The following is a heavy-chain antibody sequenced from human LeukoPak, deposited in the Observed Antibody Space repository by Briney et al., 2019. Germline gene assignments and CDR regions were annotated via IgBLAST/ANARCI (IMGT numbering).Heavy chain of an antibody. CDR2: IYYSGGT. V-gene: IGHV4-31*03. J-gene: IGHJ1*01. CDR1: GGSISSGGYY. CDR3: ARAGQGSYAEYFQH. D-gene: IGHD1-26*01. Sequence: SETLSLTCTVSGGSISSGGYYWSWIRQHPGKGLEWIGYIYYSGGTYYNPSLKSRVTISVDTSKNQFSLKLSSVTAADTAVYYCARAGQGSYAEYFQHWGQGTLVTVSS.